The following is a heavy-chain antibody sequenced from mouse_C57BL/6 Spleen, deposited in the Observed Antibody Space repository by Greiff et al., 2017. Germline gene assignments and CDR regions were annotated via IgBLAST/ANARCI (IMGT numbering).Heavy chain of an antibody. Sequence: QVQLQQPGAELVKPGASVKLSCKASGYTFTSYWMHWVKQRPGQGLEWIGMIHPNSGSTNYNGMFKSKATLTVDKSSSTAYMQLSSLTSEDSAVYYCVRGDGYHFDYWGQGTTLTVSS. CDR1: GYTFTSYW. CDR3: VRGDGYHFDY. J-gene: IGHJ2*01. D-gene: IGHD2-3*01. V-gene: IGHV1-64*01. CDR2: IHPNSGST.